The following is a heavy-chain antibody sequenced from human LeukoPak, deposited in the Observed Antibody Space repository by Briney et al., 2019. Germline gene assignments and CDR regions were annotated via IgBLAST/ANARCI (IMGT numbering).Heavy chain of an antibody. CDR1: GFTFNRYS. V-gene: IGHV3-21*01. CDR2: ISSSSRYI. Sequence: PGGSLRLSCTASGFTFNRYSMNWVRQAPGKRREGVSSISSSSRYIYYAGSAKGQFTISRDNATNSLYLQISLRPAADTVFYNCARDREEKYYLDVWAKGTSVTVSS. CDR3: ARDREEKYYLDV. J-gene: IGHJ6*03. D-gene: IGHD5-24*01.